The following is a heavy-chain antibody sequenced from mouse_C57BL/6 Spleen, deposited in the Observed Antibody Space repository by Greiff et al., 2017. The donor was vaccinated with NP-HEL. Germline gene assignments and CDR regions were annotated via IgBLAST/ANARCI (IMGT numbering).Heavy chain of an antibody. Sequence: EVQLQQSGPELVKPGASVKISCKASGYTFTDYYMNWVKQSHGKSLEWIGDINPNNGGTSYNQKFKGKATLTVDKSSSTAYMELRSLTSEDSAVYYCAPNYYGSSPNYYAMDYWGQGTSVTVSS. CDR2: INPNNGGT. V-gene: IGHV1-26*01. CDR3: APNYYGSSPNYYAMDY. D-gene: IGHD1-1*01. CDR1: GYTFTDYY. J-gene: IGHJ4*01.